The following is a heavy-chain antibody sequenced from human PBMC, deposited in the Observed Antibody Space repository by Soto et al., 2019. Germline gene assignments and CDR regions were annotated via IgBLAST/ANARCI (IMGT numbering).Heavy chain of an antibody. Sequence: SETLSLTCTVSGGSISSDYWSWIRQPPGKGLEWIGYIYYSGSTNYNPSLKSRVTISVDTSKNQFSLKLSSVTAADTAVYYCARARVGVVRIRGGNWFDPWGQGTLVTVS. CDR2: IYYSGST. D-gene: IGHD3-3*01. CDR3: ARARVGVVRIRGGNWFDP. CDR1: GGSISSDY. V-gene: IGHV4-59*01. J-gene: IGHJ5*02.